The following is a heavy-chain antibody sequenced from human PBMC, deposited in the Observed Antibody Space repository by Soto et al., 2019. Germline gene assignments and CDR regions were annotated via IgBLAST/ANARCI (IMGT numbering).Heavy chain of an antibody. D-gene: IGHD3-10*01. CDR2: INHSGST. Sequence: SETLSLTCAVYGGSFSGYYWSWIRQPPGKGLEWIGEINHSGSTNYNPSLKSRVTISVDTSKNQFSLKLSSVTAADTAVYYCARGSRITMVRGVITPGRYYGMDVWGQGTTVTVSS. CDR3: ARGSRITMVRGVITPGRYYGMDV. J-gene: IGHJ6*02. V-gene: IGHV4-34*01. CDR1: GGSFSGYY.